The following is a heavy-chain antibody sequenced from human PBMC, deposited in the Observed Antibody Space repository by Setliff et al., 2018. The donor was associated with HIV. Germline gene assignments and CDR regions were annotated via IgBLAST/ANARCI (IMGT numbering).Heavy chain of an antibody. V-gene: IGHV3-23*01. CDR3: ARIYRSSWPFDACDI. D-gene: IGHD6-6*01. J-gene: IGHJ3*02. Sequence: PGGSLRLSCAASGFTFSDYYMNWVRQAPGKGLEWVSGIRAGGESTDYADSVKGRFTISRDNSKNSLYLQMNSLRAEDTAIYYCARIYRSSWPFDACDIWGQGTMVTVSS. CDR2: IRAGGEST. CDR1: GFTFSDYY.